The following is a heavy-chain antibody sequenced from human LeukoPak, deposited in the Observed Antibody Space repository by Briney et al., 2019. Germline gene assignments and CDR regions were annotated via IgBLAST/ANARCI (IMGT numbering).Heavy chain of an antibody. CDR3: ARCTAAEAFDF. Sequence: GGSLSLSCAPSGFTFSAYGMQWVRQAPGKGREWGAVIWYDGSRKYYADSVKGRFTISRDNSKNTLYLQMNSLRAEDTAVYYCARCTAAEAFDFWGRGTMLTVSS. D-gene: IGHD6-25*01. V-gene: IGHV3-33*01. J-gene: IGHJ3*01. CDR2: IWYDGSRK. CDR1: GFTFSAYG.